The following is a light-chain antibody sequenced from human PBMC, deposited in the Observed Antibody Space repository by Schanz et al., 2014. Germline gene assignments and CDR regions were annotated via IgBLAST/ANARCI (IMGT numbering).Light chain of an antibody. Sequence: ETVMTQSPGTLSVSPGERATLSCRASQSVSSNLAWYQQKPGQAPRLLIYGASTRATGIPARFSGSGSGTEFTLTISRLEPEDFAVYYCQQYGRSLSITFGQGTRLEIK. CDR1: QSVSSN. CDR2: GAS. J-gene: IGKJ5*01. CDR3: QQYGRSLSIT. V-gene: IGKV3-15*01.